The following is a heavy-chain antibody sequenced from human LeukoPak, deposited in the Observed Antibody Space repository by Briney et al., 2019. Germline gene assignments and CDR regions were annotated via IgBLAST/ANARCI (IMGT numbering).Heavy chain of an antibody. D-gene: IGHD2-21*02. J-gene: IGHJ4*02. V-gene: IGHV1-18*04. CDR2: ISAYNGNT. CDR3: ARDPSPYCGGDCYFCY. Sequence: ASVKVSCKASGYTFTSYGISWVRQAPGQGLEWMGWISAYNGNTNYAQKLQGRVTMTTDTSTSTAYMELRSLRSDDTAVYYCARDPSPYCGGDCYFCYWGQGTLVTVSS. CDR1: GYTFTSYG.